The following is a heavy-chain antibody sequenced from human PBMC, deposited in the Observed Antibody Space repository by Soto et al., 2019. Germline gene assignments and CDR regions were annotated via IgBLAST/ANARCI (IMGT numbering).Heavy chain of an antibody. CDR1: GYTFTSYG. CDR2: ISAYNGNT. D-gene: IGHD3-10*01. CDR3: ARVRGVPTQIYGMDV. Sequence: QVQLVQSGAEVKKPGASVKVSCKASGYTFTSYGISWVRQAPGQGLEWMGWISAYNGNTNYAQKLQGRVTMTTDTSXXTAYMELRSLRSDDTAVYYCARVRGVPTQIYGMDVWGQGTTVTVSS. J-gene: IGHJ6*02. V-gene: IGHV1-18*01.